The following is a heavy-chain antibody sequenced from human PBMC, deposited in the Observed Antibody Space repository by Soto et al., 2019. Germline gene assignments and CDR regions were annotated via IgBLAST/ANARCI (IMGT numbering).Heavy chain of an antibody. CDR1: GGSISSGAYY. CDR2: IFYSGST. J-gene: IGHJ4*02. D-gene: IGHD7-27*01. CDR3: ARRWGRTFDY. V-gene: IGHV4-30-4*08. Sequence: PSETLSLTCTVSGGSISSGAYYWTWIRQHPGKGLEWIGYIFYSGSTYYNPSLKSRLSISVDTSKNQFSLKLSSVTAADTAVYYCARRWGRTFDYWGQGTLVTVSS.